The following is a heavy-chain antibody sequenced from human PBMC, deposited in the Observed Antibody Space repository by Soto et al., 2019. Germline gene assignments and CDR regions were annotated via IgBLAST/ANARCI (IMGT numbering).Heavy chain of an antibody. D-gene: IGHD3-22*01. Sequence: PGGSLRLSCAASGFTFSSYGMHWVRQAPGKGLEWVALISYDGSDKDYADSVKGRSTISRDNSRNTLFLQMNSLRAEDTAVYYCARDYYKYYDSTGYYRSPAYWGQGT. V-gene: IGHV3-30-3*01. CDR1: GFTFSSYG. J-gene: IGHJ4*02. CDR2: ISYDGSDK. CDR3: ARDYYKYYDSTGYYRSPAY.